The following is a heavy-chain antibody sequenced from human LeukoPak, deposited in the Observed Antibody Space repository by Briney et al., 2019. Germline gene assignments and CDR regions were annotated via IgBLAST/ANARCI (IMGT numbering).Heavy chain of an antibody. D-gene: IGHD3-9*01. V-gene: IGHV3-53*01. CDR1: GFTVSSNY. Sequence: PGGSLRLSCAASGFTVSSNYMSWVRQAPGKGLEWVSVIYSGGSTYYADSVKGRFTISRDNSKNTLYLQMNSLRAEDTAVYYCARGGRYFDWLLSGSGWFDPWGQGTLVTASS. CDR2: IYSGGST. CDR3: ARGGRYFDWLLSGSGWFDP. J-gene: IGHJ5*02.